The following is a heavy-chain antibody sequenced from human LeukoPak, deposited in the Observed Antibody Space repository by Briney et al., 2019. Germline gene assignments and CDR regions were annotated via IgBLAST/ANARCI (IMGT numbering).Heavy chain of an antibody. J-gene: IGHJ6*02. CDR3: ARGRLRFLEWFPDGMDV. CDR1: GFTVSNSY. V-gene: IGHV3-20*01. D-gene: IGHD3-3*01. CDR2: INWNGGST. Sequence: PGGSLRLSCAASGFTVSNSYMSWVRQAPGKGLEWVSGINWNGGSTGYADSVKGRFTISRDNAKNSLYLQMNSLRAEDTALYHCARGRLRFLEWFPDGMDVWGQGTTVTVSS.